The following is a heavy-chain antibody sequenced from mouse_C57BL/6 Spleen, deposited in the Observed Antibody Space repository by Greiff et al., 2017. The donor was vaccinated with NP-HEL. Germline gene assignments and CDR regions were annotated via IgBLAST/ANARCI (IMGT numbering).Heavy chain of an antibody. V-gene: IGHV5-4*01. CDR3: AREGGYYAMDY. CDR1: GFTFSSYA. J-gene: IGHJ4*01. CDR2: ISDGGSYT. Sequence: EVKVVESGGGLVKPGGSLKLSCAASGFTFSSYAMSWVRQTPEKRLEWVATISDGGSYTYYPDNVKGRFTISRDNAKNNLYLQMSHLKSEDTAMYYCAREGGYYAMDYWGQGTSVTVSS.